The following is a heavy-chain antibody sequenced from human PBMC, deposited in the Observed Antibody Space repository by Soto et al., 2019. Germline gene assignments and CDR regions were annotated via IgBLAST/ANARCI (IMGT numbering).Heavy chain of an antibody. CDR3: AREMGLEDWFDP. J-gene: IGHJ5*02. V-gene: IGHV3-23*01. Sequence: GGSLRLSCAASGFTFSSYAMSWVRQAPGKGLEWVSVITNTGGDTLYADSVKGRFTISRDNSKNTLYLQMNSLRAEDAAMYYCAREMGLEDWFDPWGQGTLVTVAS. CDR1: GFTFSSYA. CDR2: ITNTGGDT.